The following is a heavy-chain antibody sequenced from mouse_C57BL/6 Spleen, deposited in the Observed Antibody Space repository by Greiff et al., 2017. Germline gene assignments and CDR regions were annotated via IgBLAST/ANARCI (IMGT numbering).Heavy chain of an antibody. CDR2: ISYDGSN. CDR1: GYSITSGYY. V-gene: IGHV3-6*01. CDR3: ASCGNSAWFAY. D-gene: IGHD2-1*01. J-gene: IGHJ3*01. Sequence: EVKLQESGPGLVKPSQSLSLTCSVTGYSITSGYYWNWIRQFPGNKLEWMGYISYDGSNNYNPSLKNRISITRDTSKNQFFLKLNSVTTEDTATYYCASCGNSAWFAYWGQGTLVTVSA.